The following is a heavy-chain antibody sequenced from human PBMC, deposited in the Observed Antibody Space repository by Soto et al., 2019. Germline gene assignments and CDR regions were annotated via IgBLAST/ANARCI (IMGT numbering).Heavy chain of an antibody. J-gene: IGHJ4*02. D-gene: IGHD4-4*01. CDR2: IYYSGST. CDR3: ASRGANSNYYFDY. CDR1: GGSLSSYY. Sequence: LETPSLPCTVSGGSLSSYYWSWIRQPPGKGLEWIGYIYYSGSTNYTPSLKSRVTISVDTSKNQFSLKLSSVTAADTAVYYCASRGANSNYYFDYWGQGTLVTVSS. V-gene: IGHV4-59*08.